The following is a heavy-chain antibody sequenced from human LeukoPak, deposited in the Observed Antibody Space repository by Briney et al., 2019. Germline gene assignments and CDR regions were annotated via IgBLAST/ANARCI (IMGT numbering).Heavy chain of an antibody. CDR3: VKGLELRYFDWPPFDY. J-gene: IGHJ4*02. Sequence: GGSLRLSCSASGFTFSSYAMHWVRQAPGKGLEYVSAISSNGGSTYYADSVKGRFTISRDNSKNTLYLQMSSLRAEDTAVYYCVKGLELRYFDWPPFDYWGQGTLVTVSS. V-gene: IGHV3-64D*06. D-gene: IGHD3-9*01. CDR1: GFTFSSYA. CDR2: ISSNGGST.